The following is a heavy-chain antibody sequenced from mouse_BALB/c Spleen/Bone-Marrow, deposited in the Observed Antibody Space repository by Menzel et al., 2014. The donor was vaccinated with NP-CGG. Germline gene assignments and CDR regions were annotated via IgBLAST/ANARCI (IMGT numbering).Heavy chain of an antibody. CDR1: GYTFTNYY. CDR3: TRLPH. CDR2: INPSNGGT. Sequence: QVQLQQSGAELVKPGASAKLSCRASGYTFTNYYMYWVKQRPGQGLEWIGGINPSNGGTNFNEKFKSKATLTVDKSSSTAYMQLSSLTSEDSAVYYCTRLPHWGQGTSVTVSS. D-gene: IGHD5-1*01. V-gene: IGHV1S81*02. J-gene: IGHJ4*01.